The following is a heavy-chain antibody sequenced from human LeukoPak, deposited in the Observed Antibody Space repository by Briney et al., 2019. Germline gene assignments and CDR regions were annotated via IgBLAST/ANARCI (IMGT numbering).Heavy chain of an antibody. J-gene: IGHJ5*02. V-gene: IGHV4-4*07. Sequence: SETLSLTCTVSGGSTSSYYWSWIRQPAGKGLEWIGRIYTSGSTNYNPSLKSRVTMSVDTSKNQFSLKLSSVTAADTAVYYCARGGPFYGSGSFNWFDPWGQGTLVTVSS. CDR2: IYTSGST. CDR3: ARGGPFYGSGSFNWFDP. CDR1: GGSTSSYY. D-gene: IGHD3-10*01.